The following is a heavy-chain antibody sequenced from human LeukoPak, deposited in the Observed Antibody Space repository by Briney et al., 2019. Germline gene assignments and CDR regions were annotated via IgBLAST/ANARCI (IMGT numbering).Heavy chain of an antibody. CDR1: GFTFSSYG. CDR3: AKGYYYDNSGESYFDY. D-gene: IGHD3-22*01. CDR2: IRYDGNNK. Sequence: GGSLRLSCAASGFTFSSYGMHWVRQAPGKGLEWVAFIRYDGNNKYYADSVKGRFTISRDNSKNTLYLHVNSLRPEDTAVYYCAKGYYYDNSGESYFDYWGQGTLVTVSS. V-gene: IGHV3-30*02. J-gene: IGHJ4*02.